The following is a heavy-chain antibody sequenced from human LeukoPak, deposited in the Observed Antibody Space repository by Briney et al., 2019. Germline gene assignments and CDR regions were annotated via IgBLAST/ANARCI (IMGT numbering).Heavy chain of an antibody. D-gene: IGHD3-22*01. J-gene: IGHJ4*02. CDR3: ASLPPPYYYDSSSSYRDY. CDR1: GGSITSLSYY. Sequence: SETLSLTCTVSGGSITSLSYYWGWIRQTPGKGLEWIGGMSYSGSSFYNPSLKSRVTISVDTSKNQFSLKLTSVTATDTALYYCASLPPPYYYDSSSSYRDYWGQGTLVTVSS. V-gene: IGHV4-39*01. CDR2: MSYSGSS.